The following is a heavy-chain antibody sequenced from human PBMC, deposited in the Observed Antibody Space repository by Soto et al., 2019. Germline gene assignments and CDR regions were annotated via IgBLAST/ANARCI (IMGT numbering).Heavy chain of an antibody. CDR2: INAGNGNT. J-gene: IGHJ6*02. Sequence: QVQLVQSGAEVKKPGASVKVSCKASGYTFTSYAMHWVRQAPGQRLEWMGWINAGNGNTKYSQKFQGRVTITRDTSASTAYMELSSLRSEDTAVYYCARGDCSGGSCFPYYGMDVWGQGTTVTVSS. CDR3: ARGDCSGGSCFPYYGMDV. V-gene: IGHV1-3*01. CDR1: GYTFTSYA. D-gene: IGHD2-15*01.